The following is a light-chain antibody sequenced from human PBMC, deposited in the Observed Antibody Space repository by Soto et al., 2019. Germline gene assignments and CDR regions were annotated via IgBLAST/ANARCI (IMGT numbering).Light chain of an antibody. CDR1: QGIRTE. V-gene: IGKV1-6*01. CDR2: GAS. J-gene: IGKJ1*01. CDR3: LQDNSYPRT. Sequence: AIQMTQSPSSLYASVGDRVTITCRASQGIRTELGWYQQKPGKAPRLLIYGASTLQGGVPSRFSGRGSGTDFTLTISSLQPEDFATYYCLQDNSYPRTFGQGTKVEIK.